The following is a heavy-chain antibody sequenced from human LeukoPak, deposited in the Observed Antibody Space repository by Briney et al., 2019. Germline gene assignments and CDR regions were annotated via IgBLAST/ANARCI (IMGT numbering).Heavy chain of an antibody. CDR3: ATAAITIFGVTPTYYFDY. Sequence: GGSLRLSCAASGFTFSTYSMNWVRQAPGKGLEWVSSISSSRTHYADSVKGRFTISRDNAKSSLYLQMNSLRAEDTAMYYCATAAITIFGVTPTYYFDYWGQGALVTVSS. D-gene: IGHD3-3*01. CDR1: GFTFSTYS. J-gene: IGHJ4*02. CDR2: ISSSRT. V-gene: IGHV3-21*01.